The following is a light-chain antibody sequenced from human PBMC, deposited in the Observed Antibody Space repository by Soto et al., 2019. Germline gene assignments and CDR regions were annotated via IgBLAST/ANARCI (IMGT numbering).Light chain of an antibody. CDR2: GAS. J-gene: IGKJ4*01. V-gene: IGKV3-20*01. Sequence: EIVLTQSPGTLSLSPGEAATLSCRASQSVTSSYLAWYQQKPGQAPRLLIYGASSRATGIPDRFSGSGSGTDFTLTISRLGPEDFAVYYCQQYGNSPLTFGGGTKVDIK. CDR3: QQYGNSPLT. CDR1: QSVTSSY.